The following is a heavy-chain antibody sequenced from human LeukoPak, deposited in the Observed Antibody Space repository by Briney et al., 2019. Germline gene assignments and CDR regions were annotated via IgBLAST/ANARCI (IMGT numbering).Heavy chain of an antibody. CDR1: GDSFSSHY. CDR2: ISHIGRT. J-gene: IGHJ3*02. CDR3: ARDLVTVTKGFDI. Sequence: SETLSLTCAVSGDSFSSHYWTWMRQSPGPGLEWMGYISHIGRTNYNPSIKCRGTISIDTSKTQSALNLRSVTAAATAVYYCARDLVTVTKGFDIWGQGTMLCVSS. V-gene: IGHV4-59*11. D-gene: IGHD4-17*01.